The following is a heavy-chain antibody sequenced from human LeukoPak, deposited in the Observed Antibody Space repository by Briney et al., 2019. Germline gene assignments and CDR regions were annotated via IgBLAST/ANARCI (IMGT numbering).Heavy chain of an antibody. CDR2: IIPIFGTA. CDR3: ATPEERWLHDAFDI. V-gene: IGHV1-69*13. D-gene: IGHD4-23*01. J-gene: IGHJ3*02. CDR1: GGTFSSYA. Sequence: ASVKVSCKASGGTFSSYAISWVRQAPGQGLEWMGGIIPIFGTANYAQKFQGRVTITADESTSTAYMELSSLRSEDTAVYYCATPEERWLHDAFDIWGQGTMVTVPS.